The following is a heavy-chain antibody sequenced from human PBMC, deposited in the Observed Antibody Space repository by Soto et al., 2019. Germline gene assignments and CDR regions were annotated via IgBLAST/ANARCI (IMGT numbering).Heavy chain of an antibody. CDR3: ARVLPHYYDSSGYSHFDY. CDR1: GYTFTSYG. D-gene: IGHD3-22*01. Sequence: ASVKVSCKASGYTFTSYGISWVRQAPGQGLEWMGWISAYNGNTNYAQKLQGRVTMTTDTSTCTAYMELRSLRSDDTAVYYCARVLPHYYDSSGYSHFDYWGQGTLVTVSS. CDR2: ISAYNGNT. V-gene: IGHV1-18*01. J-gene: IGHJ4*02.